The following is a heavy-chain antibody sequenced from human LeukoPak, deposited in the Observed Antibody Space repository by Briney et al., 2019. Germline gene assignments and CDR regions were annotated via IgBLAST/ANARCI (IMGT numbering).Heavy chain of an antibody. CDR1: GFTFSTYW. V-gene: IGHV3-74*01. CDR2: INPDGSST. J-gene: IGHJ4*02. CDR3: AKDRSSGYIFDY. Sequence: PGGSLRLSCAASGFTFSTYWMHWVRHAPGKGLVWVSRINPDGSSTNYADSVKGRFTISRDNAKNTLYLQMNSLRAEDTAVYYCAKDRSSGYIFDYWGQGTLVTVSS. D-gene: IGHD5-12*01.